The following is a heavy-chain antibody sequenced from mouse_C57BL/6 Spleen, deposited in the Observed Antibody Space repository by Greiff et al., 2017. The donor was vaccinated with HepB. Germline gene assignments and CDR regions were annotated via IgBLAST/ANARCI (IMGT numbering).Heavy chain of an antibody. CDR1: GYTFTSYW. J-gene: IGHJ4*01. D-gene: IGHD2-5*01. V-gene: IGHV1-61*01. Sequence: QVQLQQPGAELVRPGSSVKLSCKASGYTFTSYWMDWVKQRPGQGLEWIGNIYPSDSETHYNQKFKDKATLTVDKSSSTAYMQLSSLTSEDSAVYYCARRRSNSDYAMDYWGQGTSVTVSS. CDR2: IYPSDSET. CDR3: ARRRSNSDYAMDY.